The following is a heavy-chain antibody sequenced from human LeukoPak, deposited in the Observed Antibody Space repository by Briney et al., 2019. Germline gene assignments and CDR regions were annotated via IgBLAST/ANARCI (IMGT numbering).Heavy chain of an antibody. CDR1: GFTFSSHA. V-gene: IGHV3-23*01. CDR2: ISGSGGSK. CDR3: AKGTTYYDILTGYGYPYYFDY. Sequence: PGGSLRLSCAASGFTFSSHAMSWVRQAPGKGLEWVSAISGSGGSKYYADSVKGRFTISRDNSKNTLYVQMNSLRAEDTATCYCAKGTTYYDILTGYGYPYYFDYWGQGTLVTVSS. D-gene: IGHD3-9*01. J-gene: IGHJ4*02.